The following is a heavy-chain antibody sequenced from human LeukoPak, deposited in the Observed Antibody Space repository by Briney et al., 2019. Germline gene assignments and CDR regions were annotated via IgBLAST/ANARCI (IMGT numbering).Heavy chain of an antibody. Sequence: GASVKVSSKASGYTFTSYDINWVRQATGQGLEWMGWMNPNSGNTGYAQKFQGRVTMTRNTSISTAYMELSSLRSEDTAVYYCAREAGHSGGSYFDYWGQGTLVTVSS. D-gene: IGHD1-26*01. CDR1: GYTFTSYD. CDR2: MNPNSGNT. CDR3: AREAGHSGGSYFDY. V-gene: IGHV1-8*01. J-gene: IGHJ4*02.